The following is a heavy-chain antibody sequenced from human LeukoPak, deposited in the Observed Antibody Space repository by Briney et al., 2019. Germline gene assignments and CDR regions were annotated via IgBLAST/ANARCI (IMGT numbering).Heavy chain of an antibody. CDR3: ARPPWGYSSSWYKY. CDR2: IKQDGSEK. D-gene: IGHD6-13*01. V-gene: IGHV3-7*01. CDR1: GFTFSSYW. Sequence: GGSLRLSCAASGFTFSSYWMSWVRQAPGKGLEWVANIKQDGSEKYYVDSVKGRFTISRDNAKNSLYLQMNSLRAEDTAVYYCARPPWGYSSSWYKYWGQGTLVTVSS. J-gene: IGHJ4*02.